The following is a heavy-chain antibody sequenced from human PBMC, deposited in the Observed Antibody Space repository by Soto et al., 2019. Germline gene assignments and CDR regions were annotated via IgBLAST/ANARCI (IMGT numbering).Heavy chain of an antibody. CDR3: AGGSGSYYV. Sequence: VQVVESGGGVVHPEKSLRLSCAASGFTFSNFGMHWVRQAPGKGLEWVAVISNDGTSENYAQSVKGRFTISRDNSKNTLYLQMNSLRAEDTAVYYCAGGSGSYYVWGQGTLVTVSS. D-gene: IGHD1-26*01. CDR2: ISNDGTSE. V-gene: IGHV3-30*03. J-gene: IGHJ4*02. CDR1: GFTFSNFG.